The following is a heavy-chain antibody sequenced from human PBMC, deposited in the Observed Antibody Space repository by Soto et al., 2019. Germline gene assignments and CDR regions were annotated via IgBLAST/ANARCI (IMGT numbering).Heavy chain of an antibody. V-gene: IGHV1-3*01. J-gene: IGHJ4*01. Sequence: QVQLVQSGSEMKKPGASVKISCKASGYSFIEYSMQWVRQGPDQRLEWMGWISDFASHTEYSQKFRGRLSITADTSASTAYMELTSLRSEDTGVYYCARDYTSGWRDVPYWGHGTVLLVSS. CDR3: ARDYTSGWRDVPY. CDR2: ISDFASHT. D-gene: IGHD6-19*01. CDR1: GYSFIEYS.